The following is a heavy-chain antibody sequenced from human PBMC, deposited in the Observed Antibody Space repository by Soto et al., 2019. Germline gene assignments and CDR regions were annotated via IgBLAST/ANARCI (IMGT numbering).Heavy chain of an antibody. J-gene: IGHJ4*02. CDR3: AHGSCSSADCYPNPYLDY. V-gene: IGHV2-5*02. CDR1: GFSLSTTAEG. D-gene: IGHD2-2*01. Sequence: QITLKESGPTLAKPTQTLTLTCTFSGFSLSTTAEGVGWIRQPPGKALEWLALIYWDDDERYTPSLKSRLTTTKDTAKNHVVLTMTNVDPVDTATYYCAHGSCSSADCYPNPYLDYWGQGILVTVSS. CDR2: IYWDDDE.